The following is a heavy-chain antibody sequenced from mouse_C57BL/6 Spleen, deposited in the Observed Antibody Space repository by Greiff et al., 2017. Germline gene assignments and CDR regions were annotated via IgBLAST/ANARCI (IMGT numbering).Heavy chain of an antibody. CDR3: ARSPLRRNFDY. CDR2: IDPSDSYT. V-gene: IGHV1-50*01. J-gene: IGHJ2*01. Sequence: QVQLQQPGAELVKPGASVKLSCKASGYTFTSYWMQWVKQRPGQGLEWIGEIDPSDSYTNYNQKFKGKATLTVDTSSSTAYMQLSSLTSEFSAVYYCARSPLRRNFDYWGQGTTLTVSS. CDR1: GYTFTSYW. D-gene: IGHD2-12*01.